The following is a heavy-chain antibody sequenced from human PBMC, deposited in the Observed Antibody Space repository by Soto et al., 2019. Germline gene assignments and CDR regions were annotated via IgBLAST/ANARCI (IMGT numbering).Heavy chain of an antibody. J-gene: IGHJ4*02. Sequence: GASVKVSCKASGYTFTSYYMHWVRQAPGQGLEWMGIINPSNSTTYAQKFQGRVTMTRDTSTSTVYMELSSLRSEDTAVYYCARTLYGDNVDYWGQGTLVTVSS. CDR1: GYTFTSYY. CDR3: ARTLYGDNVDY. V-gene: IGHV1-46*01. CDR2: INPSNST. D-gene: IGHD4-17*01.